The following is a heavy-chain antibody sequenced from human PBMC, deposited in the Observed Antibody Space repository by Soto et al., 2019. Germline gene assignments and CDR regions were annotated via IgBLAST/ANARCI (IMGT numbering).Heavy chain of an antibody. V-gene: IGHV3-21*01. D-gene: IGHD3-3*01. CDR1: GFTFSSYS. J-gene: IGHJ6*03. CDR3: AIAIFRVEEGYYYYYMDV. CDR2: ISSSSSYI. Sequence: EVQLVESGGGLVKPGGSLRLSCAASGFTFSSYSMNWVRQAPGKGLEWVSSISSSSSYIYYADSVKGRFTVSRDNAQNSLYLQINSLRAEDTAIYYCAIAIFRVEEGYYYYYMDVWGKGTTVTVSS.